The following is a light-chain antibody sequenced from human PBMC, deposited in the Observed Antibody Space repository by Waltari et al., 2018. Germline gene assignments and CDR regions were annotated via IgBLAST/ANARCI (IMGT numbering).Light chain of an antibody. CDR2: GDY. J-gene: IGLJ2*01. Sequence: QSVLTQPPSVSGAPGQRVTISCPGSSSNIGAGYDVHWYQQLPGTAPKLLISGDYNRPSGVPDRFSGSKSGTSASLAITGLQAEDEADYYCQSYDSSLSAYVVFGGGTKLTVL. V-gene: IGLV1-40*01. CDR3: QSYDSSLSAYVV. CDR1: SSNIGAGYD.